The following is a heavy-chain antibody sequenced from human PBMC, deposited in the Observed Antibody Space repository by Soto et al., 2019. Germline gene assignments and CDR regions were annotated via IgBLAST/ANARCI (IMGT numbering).Heavy chain of an antibody. J-gene: IGHJ4*02. V-gene: IGHV3-48*03. CDR2: ISSSGSTI. CDR3: ARDVDTAMARGY. CDR1: GFTFSSYE. Sequence: PVGSLRLSCAASGFTFSSYEMNWVRQAPGKGLEWVSYISSSGSTIYYADSVKGRFTISRDNAKNSLYLQMNSLRAEDTAVYYCARDVDTAMARGYWGQGTLVTVSS. D-gene: IGHD5-18*01.